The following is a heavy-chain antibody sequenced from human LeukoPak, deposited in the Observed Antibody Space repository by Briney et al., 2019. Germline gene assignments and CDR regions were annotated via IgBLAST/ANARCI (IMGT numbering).Heavy chain of an antibody. V-gene: IGHV1-69*01. CDR3: AREAITESGYKGYFQH. D-gene: IGHD1-14*01. J-gene: IGHJ1*01. CDR1: GGTFSSYA. CDR2: IIPIFGTA. Sequence: SVNVSCKASGGTFSSYAISWVRQAPGQGLEWMGGIIPIFGTANYAQKFQGRVTITADESTSTAYMELSSLRSEDTAVYYCAREAITESGYKGYFQHWGQGTLVTVSS.